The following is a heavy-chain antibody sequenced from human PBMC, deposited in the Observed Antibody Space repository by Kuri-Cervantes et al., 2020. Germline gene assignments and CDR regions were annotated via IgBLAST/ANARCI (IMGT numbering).Heavy chain of an antibody. CDR1: GGSISSYY. D-gene: IGHD3-10*01. Sequence: ESLKISCTVSGGSISSYYWSWIRQPAGKGLEWIGRIYTSGSTNYNPSLKSRVTISVDTSKNQFSLKLSSVTAADTAVYYCARDMVRGVNWFDPWGQGTLVTVSS. CDR2: IYTSGST. CDR3: ARDMVRGVNWFDP. V-gene: IGHV4-4*07. J-gene: IGHJ5*02.